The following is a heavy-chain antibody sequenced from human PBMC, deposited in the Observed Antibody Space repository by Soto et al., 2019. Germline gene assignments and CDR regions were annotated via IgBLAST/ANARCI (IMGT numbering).Heavy chain of an antibody. Sequence: QVQLEQSGAEVKQPGSSVRVSCKASGGTFSNSAISWVRQAPGQGLEWMGGIMPVFRAPDCAQNFQGRVTITEDASTSTAYMELHGLRSDDTAVYFCARDKDRLQLGGNYYYIWKSGAKGPRSPSP. D-gene: IGHD5-12*01. CDR2: IMPVFRAP. V-gene: IGHV1-69*12. J-gene: IGHJ6*02. CDR1: GGTFSNSA. CDR3: ARDKDRLQLGGNYYYIWKS.